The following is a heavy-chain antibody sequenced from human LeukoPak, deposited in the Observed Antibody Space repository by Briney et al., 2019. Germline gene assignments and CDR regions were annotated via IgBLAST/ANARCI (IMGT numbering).Heavy chain of an antibody. D-gene: IGHD6-19*01. CDR3: AGGAGINYYYGMDV. V-gene: IGHV3-30*04. Sequence: GGSLRLSCAASGFTFSSYAMHWVRQAPGKGLEWVAVISYDGSNKYYDDSVKGRFTISRDNSKNTLYLQMNSLRAEDTAVYYCAGGAGINYYYGMDVWGKGTTVTVSS. CDR2: ISYDGSNK. CDR1: GFTFSSYA. J-gene: IGHJ6*04.